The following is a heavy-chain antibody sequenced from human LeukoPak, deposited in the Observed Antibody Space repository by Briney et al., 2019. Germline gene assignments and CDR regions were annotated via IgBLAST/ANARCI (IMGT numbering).Heavy chain of an antibody. Sequence: GGSLRLSCAASGFSVSNTYMSWVRQAPGKGLEWVSIIYTGGNTYYADSVKGRFTISRDNSKNTLYLQMNRLRPEDTAVYYCARGTVTAPDYWGQGTLVTVSS. CDR2: IYTGGNT. V-gene: IGHV3-53*01. J-gene: IGHJ4*02. D-gene: IGHD2-21*02. CDR3: ARGTVTAPDY. CDR1: GFSVSNTY.